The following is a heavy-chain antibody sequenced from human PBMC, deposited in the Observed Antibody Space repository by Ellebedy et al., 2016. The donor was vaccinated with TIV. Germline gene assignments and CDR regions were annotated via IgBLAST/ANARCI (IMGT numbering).Heavy chain of an antibody. CDR3: ARSRLGGYYGMDV. J-gene: IGHJ6*02. D-gene: IGHD6-19*01. CDR1: GFTFSDYY. V-gene: IGHV3-23*01. Sequence: GESLKISCAASGFTFSDYYMSWIRQAPGKGLEWVSAISGSGGSTYYADSVKGRFTISRDNSKNTLYLQMNSLRAEDTAVYYCARSRLGGYYGMDVWGQGTTVTVSS. CDR2: ISGSGGST.